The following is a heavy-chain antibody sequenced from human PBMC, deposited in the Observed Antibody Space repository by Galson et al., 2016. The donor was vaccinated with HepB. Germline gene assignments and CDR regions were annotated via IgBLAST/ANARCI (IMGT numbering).Heavy chain of an antibody. D-gene: IGHD3-10*01. V-gene: IGHV3-33*01. Sequence: SLRLSCAASGLTFSSYGFHWVRQTPGKGLEWVAVIWYDGSNKYYADSVKGRFTISRDDSKNTVYLQMNSLRAEDTAVYYCARGSVDTGRYYSYYLAVWGKGTRVTVSS. J-gene: IGHJ6*03. CDR1: GLTFSSYG. CDR3: ARGSVDTGRYYSYYLAV. CDR2: IWYDGSNK.